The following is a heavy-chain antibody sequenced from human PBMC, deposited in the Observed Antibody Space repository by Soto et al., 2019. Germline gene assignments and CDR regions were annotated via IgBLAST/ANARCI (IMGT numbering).Heavy chain of an antibody. CDR1: GNSFTTYW. CDR2: IYPGDSDT. CDR3: ARQGYTYGYDY. J-gene: IGHJ4*02. Sequence: PGESLKISCQGSGNSFTTYWIAWVRQMPGKGLEWMGIIYPGDSDTRYSPSFQGQVTISADKSISTAYLQWSSLNASDTAMYYCARQGYTYGYDYWGQGTLVTVSS. V-gene: IGHV5-51*01. D-gene: IGHD5-18*01.